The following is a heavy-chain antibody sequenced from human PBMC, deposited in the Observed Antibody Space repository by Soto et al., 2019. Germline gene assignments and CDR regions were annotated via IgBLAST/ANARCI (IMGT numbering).Heavy chain of an antibody. D-gene: IGHD3-22*01. V-gene: IGHV1-69*13. Sequence: RPSVKVSCKVSGGTFSSYAFSWVRQAPGQGLEWMGGLVIILGTTNYAQKFQGRVSIDADESTRTDYMVMGSLRSEDKVVYTCASGYYDRSGDSIGHRGQGTRFTVSS. CDR1: GGTFSSYA. CDR2: LVIILGTT. CDR3: ASGYYDRSGDSIGH. J-gene: IGHJ4*02.